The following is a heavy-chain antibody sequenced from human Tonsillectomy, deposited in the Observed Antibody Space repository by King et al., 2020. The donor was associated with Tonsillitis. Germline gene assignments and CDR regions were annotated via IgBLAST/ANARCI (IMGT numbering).Heavy chain of an antibody. J-gene: IGHJ3*02. CDR1: GFTFSSYA. D-gene: IGHD3-22*01. V-gene: IGHV3-23*04. Sequence: VQLVESGGGLLQPGGSLRLSCAASGFTFSSYAMSWVRQAPGKGLEWVSAISGSGGITYYADSVKGRFTISRDNSKNTLYLQMNSLRAEDTAVYYCAKDSGYYDVSGYYYVDAFDIWGQGTMVTVSS. CDR3: AKDSGYYDVSGYYYVDAFDI. CDR2: ISGSGGIT.